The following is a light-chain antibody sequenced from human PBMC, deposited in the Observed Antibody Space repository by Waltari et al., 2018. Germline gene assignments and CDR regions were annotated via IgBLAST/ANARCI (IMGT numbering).Light chain of an antibody. CDR1: QSISSS. J-gene: IGKJ1*01. Sequence: DIQMTQSPSSLSASVGDRVPITCRASQSISSSLNWYQQKPGKAPKLLIYAASSLQSGVPSRFSGSGSGTDFTLTISSLQPEDFATYYCQQSYSTLWTFGQGTKVEIK. CDR2: AAS. V-gene: IGKV1-39*01. CDR3: QQSYSTLWT.